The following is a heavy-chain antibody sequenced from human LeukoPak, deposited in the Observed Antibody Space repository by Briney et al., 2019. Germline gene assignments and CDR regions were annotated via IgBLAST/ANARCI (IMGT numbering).Heavy chain of an antibody. CDR1: GFTFSSYS. CDR2: ISSSSSYI. V-gene: IGHV3-21*01. D-gene: IGHD6-19*01. CDR3: ASSGDRSDYYYGMDV. Sequence: GGSLRLSCAASGFTFSSYSMNWVRQAPGKGLEWVSSISSSSSYIYYADSVKGRFTISRDNAKNSLYLQMNSLRAEDTAVYYCASSGDRSDYYYGMDVWGKGTMVTVSS. J-gene: IGHJ6*04.